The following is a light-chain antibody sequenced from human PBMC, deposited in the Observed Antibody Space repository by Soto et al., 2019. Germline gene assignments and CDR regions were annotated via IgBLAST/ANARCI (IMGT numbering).Light chain of an antibody. CDR2: GAS. CDR1: QSVSSSY. V-gene: IGKV3-20*01. J-gene: IGKJ1*01. Sequence: MVLAQSPDNLSLYHGERATLSCRASQSVSSSYFAWYQQRPGQAPRLLIYGASNRATGIPDRFSGSGSGTDFTLTISRLEPEDFAVYYCQQYGSSGTFGQGTKV. CDR3: QQYGSSGT.